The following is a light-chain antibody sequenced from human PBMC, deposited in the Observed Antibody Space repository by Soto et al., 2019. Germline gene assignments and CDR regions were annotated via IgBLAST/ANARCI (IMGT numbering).Light chain of an antibody. CDR1: QSASRY. CDR3: QQRTNSPLT. Sequence: TRLPPTLRFFPGEKATLSCRASQSASRYLAWYQQKPGQAPRLLIYDASNRATGIPARFSGSGSGTDFTLTISSLEPEDVAVYYCQQRTNSPLTCGGGTKVDIK. V-gene: IGKV3-11*01. J-gene: IGKJ4*01. CDR2: DAS.